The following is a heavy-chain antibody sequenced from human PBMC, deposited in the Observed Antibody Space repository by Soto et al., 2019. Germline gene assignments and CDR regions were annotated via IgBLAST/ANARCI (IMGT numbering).Heavy chain of an antibody. CDR3: AKDNSYGSGSYYKRYNWFDP. V-gene: IGHV3-30*18. CDR2: ISYDGSNK. CDR1: GFTFSSYG. J-gene: IGHJ5*02. Sequence: SLRLSCAASGFTFSSYGMHWVRQAPGKGLEWVAVISYDGSNKYYADSVKGRFTISRDNSKNTLYLQMNSLRAEDTAVYYCAKDNSYGSGSYYKRYNWFDPWGQGTLVTVSS. D-gene: IGHD3-10*01.